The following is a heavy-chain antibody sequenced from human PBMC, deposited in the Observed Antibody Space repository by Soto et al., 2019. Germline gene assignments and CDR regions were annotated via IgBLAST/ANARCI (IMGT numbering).Heavy chain of an antibody. CDR3: ARGGGSDSFDY. Sequence: SETLSLTCTVSGASITYGGYSWSWIRQTPGKGLGWIGYINHLETTFYNPSFESRLSLSIDRAKNQFSLNLNSMSAADRAVYFCARGGGSDSFDYWGQGILVTVSS. CDR1: GASITYGGYS. J-gene: IGHJ4*02. D-gene: IGHD1-26*01. CDR2: INHLETT. V-gene: IGHV4-30-2*01.